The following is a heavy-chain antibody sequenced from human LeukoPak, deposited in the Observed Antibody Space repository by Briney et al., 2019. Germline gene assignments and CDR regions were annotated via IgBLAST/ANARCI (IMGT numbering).Heavy chain of an antibody. CDR2: ISSSSTYI. J-gene: IGHJ6*02. Sequence: GGSLRLSCADAGFTFSSYIKNWVRQAPGKGLEWVSSISSSSTYIHYADSVKGRFTISRDNAKNSLYLQMNSLRAEDTAVYYCAREVVPTASGGHGMDVWGQGTTVTVSS. CDR1: GFTFSSYI. D-gene: IGHD2-2*01. CDR3: AREVVPTASGGHGMDV. V-gene: IGHV3-21*01.